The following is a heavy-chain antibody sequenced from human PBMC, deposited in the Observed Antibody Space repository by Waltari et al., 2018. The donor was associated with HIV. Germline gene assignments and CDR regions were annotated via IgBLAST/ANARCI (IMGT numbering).Heavy chain of an antibody. D-gene: IGHD3-10*01. CDR3: ARDQHSATNYYGLDV. CDR1: GLHIRHYA. CDR2: IWADGSHE. J-gene: IGHJ6*02. V-gene: IGHV3-33*02. Sequence: QVHLVESGGDAVQSGKYLRLSCAASGLHIRHYATHWVRQGLGKGREWLSVIWADGSHESYADFAKGRFTISRDDSDNTLFLYLSGLRADDTAVYYCARDQHSATNYYGLDVWGQGTTVTVS.